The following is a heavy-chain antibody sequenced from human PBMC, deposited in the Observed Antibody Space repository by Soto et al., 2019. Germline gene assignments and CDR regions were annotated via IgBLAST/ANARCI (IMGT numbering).Heavy chain of an antibody. J-gene: IGHJ6*03. CDR1: GLTLSGYA. D-gene: IGHD6-6*01. CDR3: ARRARPDFYYMDV. V-gene: IGHV3-64*01. CDR2: ISSNGVGT. Sequence: EVQLAESGGGLAQPGGSLRLSCAASGLTLSGYAMDWVRQAPGKGLEYVSGISSNGVGTYYANSVQGRFTISRDNSKNTVYLQMGSLSPEDMAVYYCARRARPDFYYMDVWGKGTTVTVSS.